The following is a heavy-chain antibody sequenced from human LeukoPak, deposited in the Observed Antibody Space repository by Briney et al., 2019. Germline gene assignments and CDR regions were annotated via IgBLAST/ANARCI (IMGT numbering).Heavy chain of an antibody. J-gene: IGHJ6*02. CDR3: ARVCIGHYYDSSGYHPFTYYYYYGMDV. Sequence: GGSLRLSCAASEFTFSSYSMNWVRQAPGKGLEWVSSISSSSSYIYYADSVKGRFTISRDNAKNSLYLQMNSLRAEDTAVYYCARVCIGHYYDSSGYHPFTYYYYYGMDVWGQGTTVTVSS. V-gene: IGHV3-21*04. CDR1: EFTFSSYS. CDR2: ISSSSSYI. D-gene: IGHD3-22*01.